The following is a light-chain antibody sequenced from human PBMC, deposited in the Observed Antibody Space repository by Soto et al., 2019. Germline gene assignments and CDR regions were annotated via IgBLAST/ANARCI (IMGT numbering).Light chain of an antibody. CDR2: SAS. CDR3: QQSYKKRT. Sequence: DIQMTQSPSSLYASVGDRVIITCRASQSISNYLNWYQQEPGKAPKLLIYSASTLQGGVPSRFSGGGYGTHFTITISSLQPEEFATYFCQQSYKKRTFGQGTKVEIK. V-gene: IGKV1-39*01. J-gene: IGKJ1*01. CDR1: QSISNY.